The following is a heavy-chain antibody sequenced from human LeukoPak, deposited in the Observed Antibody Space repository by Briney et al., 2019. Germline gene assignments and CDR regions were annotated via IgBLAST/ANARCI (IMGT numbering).Heavy chain of an antibody. CDR2: ISYDGSNK. CDR3: ARGGYCSSTSCYAVRRLYDY. D-gene: IGHD2-2*01. V-gene: IGHV3-30-3*01. Sequence: GRSLRLSCAASGSTFSSYAMHWVRQAPGKGLEWVAVISYDGSNKYYADSVKGRFTISRDNSKNTLYLQMNSLRAEDTAVYYCARGGYCSSTSCYAVRRLYDYWGQGTLVTVSS. CDR1: GSTFSSYA. J-gene: IGHJ4*02.